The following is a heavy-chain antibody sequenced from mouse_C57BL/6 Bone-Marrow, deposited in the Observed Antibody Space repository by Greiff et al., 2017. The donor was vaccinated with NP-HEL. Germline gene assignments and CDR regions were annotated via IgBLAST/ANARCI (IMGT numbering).Heavy chain of an antibody. CDR3: ARHDSRKDFDV. CDR1: GFTFSDYG. V-gene: IGHV5-15*01. D-gene: IGHD2-4*01. CDR2: ISNLAYSI. J-gene: IGHJ1*03. Sequence: EVQLVESGGGLVQPGGSLKLSCAASGFTFSDYGMAWVRQAPRKGPEWVAFISNLAYSIYYADTVTGRFTISRENAKNTLYLEMSSLRSEDTAMYYCARHDSRKDFDVWGTGTTVTVSS.